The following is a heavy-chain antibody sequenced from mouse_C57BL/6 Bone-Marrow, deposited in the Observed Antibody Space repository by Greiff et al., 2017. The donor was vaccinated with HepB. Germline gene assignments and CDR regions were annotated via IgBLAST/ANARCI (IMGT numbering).Heavy chain of an antibody. CDR3: ARRYYGIFYAMDY. CDR2: INPSSGYT. J-gene: IGHJ4*01. Sequence: QVQLQQSGAELARPGASVKMSCKASGYTFTSYTMHWVKQRPGQGLEWIGYINPSSGYTKYNQKFKDTATLTADKSSSTAYMQLISLTSEDSAVYYCARRYYGIFYAMDYWGQGTSVTVSS. D-gene: IGHD2-1*01. CDR1: GYTFTSYT. V-gene: IGHV1-4*01.